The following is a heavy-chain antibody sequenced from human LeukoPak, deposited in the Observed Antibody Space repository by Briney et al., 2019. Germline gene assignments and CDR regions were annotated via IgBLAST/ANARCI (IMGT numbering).Heavy chain of an antibody. J-gene: IGHJ4*02. V-gene: IGHV4-4*07. CDR1: GGSISNYY. D-gene: IGHD1-26*01. CDR2: MHSSGST. CDR3: ARDIRVVGATLYFDY. Sequence: ASETLSLTCTVSGGSISNYYWSWVRQPPGKGLEWIGRMHSSGSTTYNLSLKSRVSMSIETSTNQFSLKLSSVTAADTAVYYCARDIRVVGATLYFDYWGQGTLVTVSS.